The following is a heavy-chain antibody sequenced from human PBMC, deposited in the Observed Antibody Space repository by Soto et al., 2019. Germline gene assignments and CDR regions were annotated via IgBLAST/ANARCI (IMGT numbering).Heavy chain of an antibody. Sequence: GGSLRLSCAASGFTFSSYSMNWVRQAPGKGLEWVSYISSSSSTIYYTDSVKGRFTISRDNAKNSLYLQMNSLRAEDTAVYYCARAGGSQGSCPNCPPQNYYYYYYMDVWGKGTTVTVSS. CDR1: GFTFSSYS. CDR3: ARAGGSQGSCPNCPPQNYYYYYYMDV. D-gene: IGHD2-15*01. V-gene: IGHV3-48*01. J-gene: IGHJ6*03. CDR2: ISSSSSTI.